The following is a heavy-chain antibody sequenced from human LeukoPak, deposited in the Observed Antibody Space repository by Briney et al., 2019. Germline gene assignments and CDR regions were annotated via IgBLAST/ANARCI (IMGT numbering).Heavy chain of an antibody. CDR1: GFTFSSYS. J-gene: IGHJ4*02. CDR3: ARSYDFWSMYYFDY. D-gene: IGHD3-3*01. CDR2: ISSSSSYI. V-gene: IGHV3-21*01. Sequence: PGGSLRLSCAASGFTFSSYSMTWVRQAPGKGLEWVSSISSSSSYIYYADSVKGRFTISRDNAKNSLYLQMNSLRAEDTAVYYCARSYDFWSMYYFDYWGQGTLVTVSS.